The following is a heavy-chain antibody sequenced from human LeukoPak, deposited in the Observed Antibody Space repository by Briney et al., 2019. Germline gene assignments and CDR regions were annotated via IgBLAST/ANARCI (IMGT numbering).Heavy chain of an antibody. CDR2: ISSSSNYI. CDR3: ARSVVPNNWFDP. D-gene: IGHD5/OR15-5a*01. CDR1: GFTFSSYS. V-gene: IGHV3-21*01. Sequence: GGSLRLSCAASGFTFSSYSMNWVRQAPGKGLEWVLSISSSSNYIYYADSVKGRFTISRDNAKNSLYLQLNSLRAEDTAVYYCARSVVPNNWFDPWGREPWSPSPQ. J-gene: IGHJ5*02.